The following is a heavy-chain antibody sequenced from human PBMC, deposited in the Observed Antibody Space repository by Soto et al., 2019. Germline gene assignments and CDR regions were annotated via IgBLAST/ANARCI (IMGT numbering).Heavy chain of an antibody. Sequence: SVKVSCKASGFTFTSSAVQWVRQARGQRLEWIGWIVVGSGNTNYAQKFQERVTITTDMSTSTAYMELRSLRSDDTAVYYCVRSAMAGDYYYCGMDVWGQGTTVTASS. J-gene: IGHJ6*02. CDR2: IVVGSGNT. CDR3: VRSAMAGDYYYCGMDV. D-gene: IGHD6-19*01. V-gene: IGHV1-58*01. CDR1: GFTFTSSA.